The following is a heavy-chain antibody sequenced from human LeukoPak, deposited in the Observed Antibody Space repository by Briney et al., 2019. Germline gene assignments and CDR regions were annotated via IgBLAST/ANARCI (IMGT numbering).Heavy chain of an antibody. J-gene: IGHJ5*02. D-gene: IGHD6-13*01. CDR3: ARPYSSSWAWFDP. V-gene: IGHV4-34*01. CDR2: INHSGST. CDR1: GGSFSGYY. Sequence: SETLSLTCAVYGGSFSGYYWSWIRQPPGKGLEWIGEINHSGSTNYNPSLKSRVTISVDTFKNQFSLKLSSVTAADTAVYYCARPYSSSWAWFDPWGQGTLVTVSS.